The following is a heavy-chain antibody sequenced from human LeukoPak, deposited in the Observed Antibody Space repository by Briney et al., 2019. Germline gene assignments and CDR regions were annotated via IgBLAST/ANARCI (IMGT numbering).Heavy chain of an antibody. V-gene: IGHV4-30-4*01. CDR2: IYYSGST. CDR3: ATVPRDSSGYYYGHDAFDI. D-gene: IGHD3-22*01. Sequence: SETLSLTCTVSGGSISSGDYYWSWIRQPPGTGLGWIGYIYYSGSTYYNPSLKSRVTISVDTSKNQFSLKLSSVTAADTAVYYCATVPRDSSGYYYGHDAFDIWGQGTMVTVSS. CDR1: GGSISSGDYY. J-gene: IGHJ3*02.